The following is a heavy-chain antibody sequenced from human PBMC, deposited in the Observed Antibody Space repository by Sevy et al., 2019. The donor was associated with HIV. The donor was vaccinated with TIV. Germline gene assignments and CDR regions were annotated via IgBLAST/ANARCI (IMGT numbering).Heavy chain of an antibody. CDR3: ARDIPDCNNGVCYLYYFDY. D-gene: IGHD2-8*01. V-gene: IGHV3-7*01. Sequence: GGSLRLSCAASGFTFSSYWMSWVREAPGKGLEWVANIKQDGSEKYFVDSVKGRFTISRDNAKNSLYLQMNSLRAEDTAVYYCARDIPDCNNGVCYLYYFDYSGKGTQVTVSS. CDR1: GFTFSSYW. J-gene: IGHJ4*02. CDR2: IKQDGSEK.